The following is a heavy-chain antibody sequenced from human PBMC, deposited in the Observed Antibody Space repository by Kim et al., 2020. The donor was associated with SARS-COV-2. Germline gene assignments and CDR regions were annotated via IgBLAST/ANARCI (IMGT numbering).Heavy chain of an antibody. CDR1: GFTFDDYA. J-gene: IGHJ4*02. CDR2: ISWNSGSI. V-gene: IGHV3-9*01. Sequence: GGSLRLSCAASGFTFDDYAMHWVRQAPGKGLEWVSGISWNSGSIGYADSAKGRFTISRDNAKNSLYLQMNSLRAEDTALYYCAKDIGGGAVAGIDYWGQG. D-gene: IGHD6-19*01. CDR3: AKDIGGGAVAGIDY.